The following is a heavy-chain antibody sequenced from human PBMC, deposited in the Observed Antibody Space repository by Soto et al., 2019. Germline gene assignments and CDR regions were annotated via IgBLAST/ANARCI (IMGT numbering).Heavy chain of an antibody. Sequence: PGGSLRLSCAASGFTFSDHSMSWSRQAPGKGLEWISYISSSGSTIQYADSVKGRFTISRDNAKNSLDLQMNSLRVEDTAVYYCARDRKPSYYIGMDVWGQGTTVTVSS. V-gene: IGHV3-11*01. CDR3: ARDRKPSYYIGMDV. J-gene: IGHJ6*02. CDR1: GFTFSDHS. CDR2: ISSSGSTI.